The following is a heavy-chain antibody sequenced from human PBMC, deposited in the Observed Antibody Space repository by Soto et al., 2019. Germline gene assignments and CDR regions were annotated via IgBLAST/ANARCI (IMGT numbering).Heavy chain of an antibody. CDR3: AKRILDTNTWSSLGP. CDR2: LTAAGGT. J-gene: IGHJ5*02. D-gene: IGHD6-13*01. Sequence: EVQLLESGGGLAQPGGSLRLSCVGSGFTFINYAMTWVRQAPGKGLEWVSTLTAAGGTYYADSVKGRLTISRDGSKNTLYLQMNSLRAEDTAIYYCAKRILDTNTWSSLGPWGQGTLVTVSS. V-gene: IGHV3-23*01. CDR1: GFTFINYA.